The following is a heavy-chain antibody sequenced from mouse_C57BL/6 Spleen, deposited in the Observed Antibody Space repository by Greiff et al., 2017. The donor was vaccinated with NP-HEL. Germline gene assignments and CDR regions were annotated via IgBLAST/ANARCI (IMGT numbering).Heavy chain of an antibody. Sequence: EVKLVESEGGLVQPGSSMKLSCTASGFTFSDYYMAWVRQVPEKGLEWVANINYDGSSTYYLDSLKSRFIISRDNAKNILYLQMSSLKSEDTATYYCARGDYDYGFDYWGQGTTLTVSS. CDR1: GFTFSDYY. V-gene: IGHV5-16*01. CDR2: INYDGSST. J-gene: IGHJ2*01. CDR3: ARGDYDYGFDY. D-gene: IGHD2-4*01.